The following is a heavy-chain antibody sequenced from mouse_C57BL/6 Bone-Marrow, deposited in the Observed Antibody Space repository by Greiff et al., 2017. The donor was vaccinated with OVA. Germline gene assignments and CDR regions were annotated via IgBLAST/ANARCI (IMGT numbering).Heavy chain of an antibody. CDR1: GFTFSDYG. Sequence: EVHLVESGGGLVQPGGSLKLSCAASGFTFSDYGMAWVRQAPKQGPEWVAFISNLAYSIYYADTVTGRFTISRENAKNTLYLEMSSLRSEDTAMYYCARRDGYYGFAYWGQGTLVTVSA. J-gene: IGHJ3*01. CDR3: ARRDGYYGFAY. V-gene: IGHV5-15*01. CDR2: ISNLAYSI. D-gene: IGHD2-3*01.